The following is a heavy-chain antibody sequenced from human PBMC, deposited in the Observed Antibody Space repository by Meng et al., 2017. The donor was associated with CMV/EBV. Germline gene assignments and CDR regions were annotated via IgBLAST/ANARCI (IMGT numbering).Heavy chain of an antibody. V-gene: IGHV1-69*05. CDR2: IIPIFGTA. CDR3: ARGGFRNYYDSSGYTKDAFDI. J-gene: IGHJ3*02. D-gene: IGHD3-22*01. CDR1: GYTFTSYG. Sequence: SVKVSCKASGYTFTSYGISWVRQAPGQGLEWMGGIIPIFGTANYAQKFQGRVTITTDESTSTAYMELSSLRSEDTAVYYCARGGFRNYYDSSGYTKDAFDIWGQGTMVTVSS.